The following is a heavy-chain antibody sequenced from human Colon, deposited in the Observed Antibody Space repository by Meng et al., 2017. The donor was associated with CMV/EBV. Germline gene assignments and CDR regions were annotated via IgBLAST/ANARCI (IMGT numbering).Heavy chain of an antibody. D-gene: IGHD1-1*01. Sequence: ASVKVSCKASGYTFTNYYMHWVRQAPGQGYEWMGVINSSGGSTSHAQKFQGRLTMTRDTSTSTVYMELSSLRSEDTAVYYCARGVGHATNNSLDHWGQGTLVTVSS. J-gene: IGHJ4*02. CDR3: ARGVGHATNNSLDH. CDR2: INSSGGST. V-gene: IGHV1-46*01. CDR1: GYTFTNYY.